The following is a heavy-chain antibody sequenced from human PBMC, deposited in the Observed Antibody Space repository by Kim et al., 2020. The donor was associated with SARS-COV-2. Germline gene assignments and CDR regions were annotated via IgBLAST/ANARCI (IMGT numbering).Heavy chain of an antibody. V-gene: IGHV3-11*01. D-gene: IGHD3-9*01. CDR2: I. J-gene: IGHJ4*02. Sequence: IDYGVCVKSRMHIPRLNAKISLYLQMNSLRAEDTAVYYCARIRYFGWLLGDYWGQGTLVTVSS. CDR3: ARIRYFGWLLGDY.